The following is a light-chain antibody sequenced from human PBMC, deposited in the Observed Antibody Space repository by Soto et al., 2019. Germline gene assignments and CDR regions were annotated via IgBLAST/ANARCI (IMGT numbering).Light chain of an antibody. V-gene: IGLV2-14*01. Sequence: QSVLTQPASVSGSPGQSITISCTGTSSDVGGYDYVSWYQQHPAKAPKLVIYEVTERPSGVSTRFSGSKSGNTASLTISGLRADDEADYYCSSFTSSSTSVFGTGNKVTVL. CDR1: SSDVGGYDY. CDR2: EVT. J-gene: IGLJ1*01. CDR3: SSFTSSSTSV.